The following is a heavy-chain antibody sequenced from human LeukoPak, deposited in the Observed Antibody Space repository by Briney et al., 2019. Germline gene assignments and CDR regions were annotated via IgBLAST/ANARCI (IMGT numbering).Heavy chain of an antibody. D-gene: IGHD3-22*01. CDR1: GFSFSSYA. V-gene: IGHV3-23*01. CDR3: ADLGTTYYYDRSTY. Sequence: GGSPRLSCAASGFSFSSYAMSWVRQAPGKGLEWVSGISSSGGSPYYADSVQGRFTISRDNSKNTLFLQMTGLRAEDTAVYYCADLGTTYYYDRSTYWGQGTLVAVSS. J-gene: IGHJ4*02. CDR2: ISSSGGSP.